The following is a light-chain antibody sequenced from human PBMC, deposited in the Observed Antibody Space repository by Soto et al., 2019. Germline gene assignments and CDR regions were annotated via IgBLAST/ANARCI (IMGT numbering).Light chain of an antibody. V-gene: IGKV2-28*01. CDR2: LGS. CDR3: MQALQTPYMYT. J-gene: IGKJ2*01. Sequence: DIVMTQSPLSPPVTPGEPASISCRSSQSLLHSNGYNYLDWYLQKPGQSPQLLIYLGSNRASGVPDRFSGSGSGTDFTLKISRVEAEDVGVYYCMQALQTPYMYTFGQGTKLEIK. CDR1: QSLLHSNGYNY.